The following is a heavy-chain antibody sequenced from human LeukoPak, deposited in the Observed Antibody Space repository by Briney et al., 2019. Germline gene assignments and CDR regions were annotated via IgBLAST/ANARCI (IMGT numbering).Heavy chain of an antibody. V-gene: IGHV1-2*02. Sequence: ASVKVSCKASGYTFTGYYMHWVRQAPGQGLEWMGWINPNSGGTNYAQKFQGRVTMTRDTSISTAYMELSRLRSDDTAVYYCARDAMIVVWNDLDYWGQGTLVTVSS. CDR1: GYTFTGYY. CDR3: ARDAMIVVWNDLDY. CDR2: INPNSGGT. D-gene: IGHD3-22*01. J-gene: IGHJ4*02.